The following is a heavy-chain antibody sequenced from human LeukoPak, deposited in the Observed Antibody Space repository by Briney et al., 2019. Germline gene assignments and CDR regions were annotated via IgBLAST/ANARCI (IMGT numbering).Heavy chain of an antibody. Sequence: ASVKVSCKASGYTFTSYDINWVRQATGQGLEWMGWMNPTSDNTGYAQKFQGRVTMTRDTSIGTAYMELSSLRSEDSAVYYCARVPNRGDKFDPWGQGTLVTVSS. CDR1: GYTFTSYD. CDR3: ARVPNRGDKFDP. D-gene: IGHD4-17*01. V-gene: IGHV1-8*01. CDR2: MNPTSDNT. J-gene: IGHJ5*02.